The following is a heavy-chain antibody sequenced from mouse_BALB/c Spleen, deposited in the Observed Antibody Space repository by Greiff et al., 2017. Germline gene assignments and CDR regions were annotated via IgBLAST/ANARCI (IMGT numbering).Heavy chain of an antibody. D-gene: IGHD1-1*01. Sequence: EVKVVESGGGLVQPGGSLKLSCAASGFTFSSYGMSWVRQTPDKRLELVATINSNGGSTYYPDSVKGRFTISRDNAKNTLYLQMSSLKSEDTAMYYCARDPTVVATDAMDYWGQGTSVTVSS. CDR1: GFTFSSYG. J-gene: IGHJ4*01. CDR2: INSNGGST. V-gene: IGHV5-6-3*01. CDR3: ARDPTVVATDAMDY.